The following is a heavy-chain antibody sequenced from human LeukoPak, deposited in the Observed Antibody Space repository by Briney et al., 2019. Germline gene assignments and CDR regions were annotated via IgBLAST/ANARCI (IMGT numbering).Heavy chain of an antibody. J-gene: IGHJ3*01. V-gene: IGHV4-34*01. CDR2: INHSGST. D-gene: IGHD1-1*01. Sequence: GSLRLSCAASGFTFSSYAMSWVRQAPGKGLEWIGEINHSGSTNYNPSLKSRVTISVDTSKNQFSLKLSSVTAADTAVYFCARVSGSGTALDAFDVWGQGTMVIVSS. CDR1: GFTFSSYA. CDR3: ARVSGSGTALDAFDV.